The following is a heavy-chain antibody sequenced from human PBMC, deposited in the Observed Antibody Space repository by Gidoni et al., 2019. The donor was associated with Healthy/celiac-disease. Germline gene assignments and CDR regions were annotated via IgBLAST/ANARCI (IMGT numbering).Heavy chain of an antibody. Sequence: HVQRVQSGAEVKTLGASVYVSCNASGYTFTSYDINWVRQATGQGLELMGWMNPNSGNTGYAQKFQGRVTMTRNTSISTAYMERSSLRSEDTAVYYCARGEWELLMDYWGKGTLVTVSS. J-gene: IGHJ4*02. D-gene: IGHD1-26*01. CDR3: ARGEWELLMDY. CDR1: GYTFTSYD. CDR2: MNPNSGNT. V-gene: IGHV1-8*01.